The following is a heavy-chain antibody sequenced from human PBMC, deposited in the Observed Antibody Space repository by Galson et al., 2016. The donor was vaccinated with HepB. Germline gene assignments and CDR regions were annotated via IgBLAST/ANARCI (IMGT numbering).Heavy chain of an antibody. Sequence: SLRLSCAASGFTFRNYGMTWVRQAPGKGLEVVLSIGRSGDSTDYADSVKGRFTISRDNSKNTLSLQMNSLTADDTAIYYCVQGSTAPAVWGKGTTVTVSS. J-gene: IGHJ6*04. CDR2: IGRSGDST. V-gene: IGHV3-23*01. CDR1: GFTFRNYG. CDR3: VQGSTAPAV. D-gene: IGHD2-2*01.